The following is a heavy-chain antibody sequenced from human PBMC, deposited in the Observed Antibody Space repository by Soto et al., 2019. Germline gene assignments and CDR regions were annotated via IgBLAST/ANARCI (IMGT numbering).Heavy chain of an antibody. D-gene: IGHD1-26*01. CDR1: GFSFNTYE. J-gene: IGHJ4*02. V-gene: IGHV3-48*03. CDR3: AYGGSCDY. CDR2: ISSSGSTI. Sequence: GGSLRLSCAASGFSFNTYEMNWVRQAPGKGLEWVSYISSSGSTIYYADSVKGRFTVSRDNGKNSLYLQMNSLRAEDTAVYYCAYGGSCDYWGQGTQVTVSS.